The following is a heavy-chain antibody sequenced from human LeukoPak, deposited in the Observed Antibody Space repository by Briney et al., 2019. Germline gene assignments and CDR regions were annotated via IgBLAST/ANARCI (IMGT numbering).Heavy chain of an antibody. J-gene: IGHJ4*02. D-gene: IGHD3/OR15-3a*01. Sequence: GGSLRLSCAASGFTFSTYWMHWVRQAPGEGLVWVSRIKSDGSDTSYADSVKGRFTISRDNAKNTLYLQMNSLRAEDTAVYCCARGFWTGVEYWGQGALVTVSS. CDR1: GFTFSTYW. V-gene: IGHV3-74*01. CDR3: ARGFWTGVEY. CDR2: IKSDGSDT.